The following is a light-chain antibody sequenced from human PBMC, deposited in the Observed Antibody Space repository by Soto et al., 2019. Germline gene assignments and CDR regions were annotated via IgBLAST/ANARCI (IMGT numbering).Light chain of an antibody. CDR1: QSVDSH. V-gene: IGKV3-11*01. CDR2: DAS. Sequence: EIVLTQSPPTLSLSPGERATLSCRASQSVDSHLTWYQQKPGQAPRLLIYDASNRATGIPARFSGSGSGTDFTVTISSLEPEDFAGYFCQQRTNWRLTFGGGTKVEIK. J-gene: IGKJ4*01. CDR3: QQRTNWRLT.